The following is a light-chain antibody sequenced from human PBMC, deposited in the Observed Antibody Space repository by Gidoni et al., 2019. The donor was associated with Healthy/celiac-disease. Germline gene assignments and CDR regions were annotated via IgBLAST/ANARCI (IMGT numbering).Light chain of an antibody. V-gene: IGKV4-1*01. CDR2: WAS. J-gene: IGKJ2*01. CDR3: QQYYSTPPT. CDR1: QSVLYSSKNKNY. Sequence: DIVMTQSPDSLAAALGERATINCKSSQSVLYSSKNKNYLAWYQQKPGQPPKLLLYWASTRESGVPDRFSGSGSGTDFTLTISSLQAEDVAVYYCQQYYSTPPTFGQGTKLEIK.